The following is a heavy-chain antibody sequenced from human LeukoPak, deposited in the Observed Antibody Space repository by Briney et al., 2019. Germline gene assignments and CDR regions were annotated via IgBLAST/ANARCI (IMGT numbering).Heavy chain of an antibody. J-gene: IGHJ4*02. CDR2: ISYDGSNK. D-gene: IGHD6-19*01. CDR1: GFTFSRYG. CDR3: AKDGDSSGWYYFDY. Sequence: VGSLRLSCAASGFTFSRYGMHWVRQAPGKGLEWVAVISYDGSNKYYADSVKGRFTISRDNSKNTLYLQMNSLRAEDTAVYYCAKDGDSSGWYYFDYWGQGTLVTVSS. V-gene: IGHV3-30*18.